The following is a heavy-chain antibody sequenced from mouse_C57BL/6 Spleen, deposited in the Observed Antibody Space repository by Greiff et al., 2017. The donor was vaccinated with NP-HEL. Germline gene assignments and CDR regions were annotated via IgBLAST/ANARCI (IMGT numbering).Heavy chain of an antibody. V-gene: IGHV1-69*01. CDR2: IDPSDSYT. CDR3: ARSDYLDY. J-gene: IGHJ2*01. CDR1: GYTFTSYW. Sequence: QVQLQQPGAELVMPGASVKLSCKASGYTFTSYWMHWVKQRPGQGLEWIGEIDPSDSYTKYTQKFKGKSTLTVDKSSSTAYMQLSSLTSEDSAVYYCARSDYLDYWGQGTTLTVSS.